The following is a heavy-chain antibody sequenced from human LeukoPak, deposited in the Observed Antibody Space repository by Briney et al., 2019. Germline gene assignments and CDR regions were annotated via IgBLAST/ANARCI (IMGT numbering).Heavy chain of an antibody. CDR2: IIPIFGTA. CDR1: GGTFSSYA. J-gene: IGHJ6*02. D-gene: IGHD3-10*01. CDR3: ALPEYYGSGSHVYYYYGMDV. Sequence: GASVKVSCKASGGTFSSYAISWVRQAPGQGLEWMGGIIPIFGTANYAQKFQGRVTITADESTSTAYMELSSLRSEDTAVYYCALPEYYGSGSHVYYYYGMDVWGQGTTVTVSS. V-gene: IGHV1-69*13.